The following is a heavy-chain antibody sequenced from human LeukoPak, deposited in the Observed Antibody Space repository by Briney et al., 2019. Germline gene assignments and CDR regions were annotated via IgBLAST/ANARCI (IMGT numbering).Heavy chain of an antibody. Sequence: RGSLRLSCAASGFTLISYAMSWVRQAPGKGLEWVSAISGSGGSTYYADSVRGRFTISRDNSKNTLYLQKNSLRAEETAAYYCAKERGVVRYLDWLLPDFDYWGQGTLVTVSS. CDR1: GFTLISYA. V-gene: IGHV3-23*01. CDR2: ISGSGGST. J-gene: IGHJ4*02. CDR3: AKERGVVRYLDWLLPDFDY. D-gene: IGHD3-9*01.